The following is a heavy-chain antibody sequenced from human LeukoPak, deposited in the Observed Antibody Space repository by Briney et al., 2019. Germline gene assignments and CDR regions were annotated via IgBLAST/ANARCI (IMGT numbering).Heavy chain of an antibody. D-gene: IGHD5-18*01. CDR2: IIPIFGIA. J-gene: IGHJ4*02. Sequence: SVKVSCKASGGTFSSYAISWVRQAPGQGLEWMGRIIPIFGIANYAQKFQGRVTITADKSTSTAYMELSSLRSEDTAVYYCARAQDSYGYDPDYWGQGTLVTVSS. V-gene: IGHV1-69*04. CDR1: GGTFSSYA. CDR3: ARAQDSYGYDPDY.